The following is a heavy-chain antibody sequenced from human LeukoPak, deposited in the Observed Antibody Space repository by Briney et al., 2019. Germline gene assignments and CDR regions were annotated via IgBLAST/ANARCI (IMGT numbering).Heavy chain of an antibody. CDR2: INHSGST. Sequence: PSETLSLTCTVSGGSISSSSYYWGWIRQPPGKGLEWIGEINHSGSTNYNPSLKSRVTISVDTSKNQFSLKLNSVTAADTAVYYCARGGGSYYEDYWGQGTLLTVSS. CDR3: ARGGGSYYEDY. D-gene: IGHD1-26*01. V-gene: IGHV4-39*07. J-gene: IGHJ4*02. CDR1: GGSISSSSYY.